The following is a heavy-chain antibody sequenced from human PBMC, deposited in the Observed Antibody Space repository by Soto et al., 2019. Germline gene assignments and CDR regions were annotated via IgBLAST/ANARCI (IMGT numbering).Heavy chain of an antibody. J-gene: IGHJ3*02. CDR3: ARGGSWLDAFDI. CDR2: IYYSGST. CDR1: GGSISGYY. Sequence: SETLSLTCTVSGGSISGYYWSWIRQPPGKGLEWIGYIYYSGSTNYNPSLKSRVTISVDTSKNQFSLKLSSVTAADTAVYYCARGGSWLDAFDIWGQGTMVTVSS. V-gene: IGHV4-59*01. D-gene: IGHD6-13*01.